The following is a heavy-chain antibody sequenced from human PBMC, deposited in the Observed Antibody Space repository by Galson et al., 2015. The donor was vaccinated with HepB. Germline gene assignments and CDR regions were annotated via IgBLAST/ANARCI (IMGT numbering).Heavy chain of an antibody. CDR2: INSDGSST. D-gene: IGHD4-17*01. J-gene: IGHJ3*02. CDR3: ARDWYGDYLPHSAFEI. CDR1: GFTFSSYW. V-gene: IGHV3-74*01. Sequence: SLRLSCAASGFTFSSYWMHWVRQAPGKGLVWVSRINSDGSSTSYADSVKGRFTISRDNAKNTLYLQMNSLRAEDTAVYYCARDWYGDYLPHSAFEIWGQGTMITVSS.